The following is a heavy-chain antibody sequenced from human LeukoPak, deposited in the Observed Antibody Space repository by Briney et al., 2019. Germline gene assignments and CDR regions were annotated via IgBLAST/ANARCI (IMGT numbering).Heavy chain of an antibody. V-gene: IGHV4-59*01. CDR1: GGSISSYY. CDR2: IYYTGST. Sequence: PSETLSLTCTVSGGSISSYYWGWIRQPPGKGLEWIGYIYYTGSTNYNPSLKSRVTISADTSKNQFSLKLGSVTAADTAVYYCARGPYYYDSSGYYYSYFDYWGQGTLVTVSS. CDR3: ARGPYYYDSSGYYYSYFDY. D-gene: IGHD3-22*01. J-gene: IGHJ4*02.